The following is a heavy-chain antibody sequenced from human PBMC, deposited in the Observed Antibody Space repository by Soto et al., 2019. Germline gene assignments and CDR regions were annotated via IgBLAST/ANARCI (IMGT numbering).Heavy chain of an antibody. CDR2: ISAYDGNT. Sequence: GASVKVSCKASGYTFTNFGSSWVRQAPGQGLEWMGWISAYDGNTNYAQNFQGRVTMTTDTSTSTAYMELRSLRSDDTAVYYCARDPVIEWSDLHSSWPHFDSWGQGTLVTV. D-gene: IGHD3-3*01. V-gene: IGHV1-18*01. J-gene: IGHJ4*02. CDR1: GYTFTNFG. CDR3: ARDPVIEWSDLHSSWPHFDS.